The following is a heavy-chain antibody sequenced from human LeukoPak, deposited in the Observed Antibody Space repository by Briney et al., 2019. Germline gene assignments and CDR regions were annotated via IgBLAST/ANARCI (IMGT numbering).Heavy chain of an antibody. CDR3: ATNTGTVFDY. CDR2: IYYSGST. D-gene: IGHD7-27*01. V-gene: IGHV4-59*01. Sequence: SETLSLTCTVSGGSISSYYWSWIRQPPGKGLEWIGYIYYSGSTNYNPSLKSRVTISVDTSKNQFSLKLSSVTAADTAVYYCATNTGTVFDYWGQGALVTVSS. J-gene: IGHJ4*02. CDR1: GGSISSYY.